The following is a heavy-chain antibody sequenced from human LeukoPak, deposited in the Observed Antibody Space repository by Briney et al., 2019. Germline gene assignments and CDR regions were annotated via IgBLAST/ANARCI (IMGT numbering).Heavy chain of an antibody. D-gene: IGHD3-22*01. CDR1: GFIFSSYT. Sequence: GGSLRLSCAASGFIFSSYTMNWVRQAPGKGLEWVSSISSSTRYIHYADSVKGRFTISRDNAKNSLYLQMNSLRAEDTAVYYCARVLHKRNYDSSDYYGYWGQGILVTVSS. J-gene: IGHJ4*02. CDR3: ARVLHKRNYDSSDYYGY. V-gene: IGHV3-21*01. CDR2: ISSSTRYI.